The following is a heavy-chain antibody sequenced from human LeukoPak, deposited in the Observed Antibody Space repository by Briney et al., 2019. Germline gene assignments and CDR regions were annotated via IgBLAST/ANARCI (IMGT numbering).Heavy chain of an antibody. J-gene: IGHJ4*02. Sequence: SVKVSCKASGGTFSSYAISWVRQAPGQGLEWMGGIIPIFGTANYAQKFQGRVTITADESTSTAYMELSSLRSEDTAVYYCARVANYYDSTDYFDYWGQGTLVTVSS. CDR1: GGTFSSYA. D-gene: IGHD3-22*01. CDR2: IIPIFGTA. CDR3: ARVANYYDSTDYFDY. V-gene: IGHV1-69*01.